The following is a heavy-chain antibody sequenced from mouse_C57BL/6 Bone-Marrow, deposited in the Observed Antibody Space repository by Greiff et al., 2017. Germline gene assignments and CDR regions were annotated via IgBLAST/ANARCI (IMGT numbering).Heavy chain of an antibody. V-gene: IGHV1-69*01. CDR1: GYTFTSYW. CDR3: AREGIIGYYYGSS. D-gene: IGHD1-1*01. CDR2: IDPSDSYT. Sequence: QVQLQQPGAELVMPGASVKLSCKASGYTFTSYWLHWVKQRPGQGLEWIGGIDPSDSYTNYNQKFKGKSTVTVDNSSSTAYMQLSSLTSEDSAVYYCAREGIIGYYYGSSWGQGTLVTVSA. J-gene: IGHJ3*01.